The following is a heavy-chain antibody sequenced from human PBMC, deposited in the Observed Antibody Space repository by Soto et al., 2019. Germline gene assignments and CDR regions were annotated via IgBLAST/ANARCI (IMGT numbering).Heavy chain of an antibody. CDR2: FDPEDGET. CDR1: GYTLTELS. J-gene: IGHJ6*02. D-gene: IGHD5-18*01. Sequence: ASVKVSCKVSGYTLTELSMHWVRQAPGKGLEWMGGFDPEDGETIYAQKFQGRVTMTEDTSTDTAYMELSSLRSEDTAVYYCATGANEDTAMGAPYYYYGMDVWGQGTTVTVSS. V-gene: IGHV1-24*01. CDR3: ATGANEDTAMGAPYYYYGMDV.